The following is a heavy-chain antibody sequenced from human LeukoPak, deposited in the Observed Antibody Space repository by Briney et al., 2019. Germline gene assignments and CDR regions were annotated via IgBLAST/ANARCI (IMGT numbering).Heavy chain of an antibody. D-gene: IGHD3-10*01. Sequence: KPSETLSLTCAVYGGSFSGYYWSWIRQPPGKGLEWIGEINHSGSTNYNPSLKSRVTISVDTSKNQFSLKLSSVTAADTAVYYCARSDPPYYYGSGTFDYWGQGTLVTVSS. J-gene: IGHJ4*02. CDR2: INHSGST. CDR1: GGSFSGYY. V-gene: IGHV4-34*01. CDR3: ARSDPPYYYGSGTFDY.